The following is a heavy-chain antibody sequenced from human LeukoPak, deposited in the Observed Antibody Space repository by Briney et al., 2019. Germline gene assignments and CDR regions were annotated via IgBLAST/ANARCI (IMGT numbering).Heavy chain of an antibody. D-gene: IGHD3-10*01. CDR2: IWYDGSIK. CDR1: GFTFSSYG. J-gene: IGHJ4*02. V-gene: IGHV3-33*01. Sequence: PGRSLRLSCAASGFTFSSYGMHWVRQAPGKGLEWVAVIWYDGSIKYYADSVKGRFTISRDNSKKTLNLQMNSLRAEHTTVHYFARDQKVRLWSASDYWGQGTLVTVSS. CDR3: ARDQKVRLWSASDY.